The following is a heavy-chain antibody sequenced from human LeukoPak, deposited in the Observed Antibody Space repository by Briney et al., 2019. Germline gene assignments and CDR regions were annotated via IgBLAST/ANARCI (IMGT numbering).Heavy chain of an antibody. J-gene: IGHJ4*02. CDR3: ARLVVTATYDF. D-gene: IGHD2-21*02. V-gene: IGHV5-51*01. CDR1: GCNFISHW. Sequence: GESLLIFCWGSGCNFISHWIGWLRQMPAKGLEGVGIIYPGDSDTRYSPSFQGQVTISADKSVSTAYLQWSSLKASDTALYYCARLVVTATYDFWGQGTLVTVSS. CDR2: IYPGDSDT.